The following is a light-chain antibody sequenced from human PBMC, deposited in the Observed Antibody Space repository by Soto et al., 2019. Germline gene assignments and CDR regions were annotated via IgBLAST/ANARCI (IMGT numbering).Light chain of an antibody. CDR2: QTS. CDR3: LQYLTYPWT. CDR1: QYINTR. Sequence: EIVLTQSPATLSSFPGDRVTLSCRASQYINTRLAWYQHRPGQAPRLLIYQTSIRAAGTPARFSGSRSGAEFTLTINSLHPDDFATYYCLQYLTYPWTFGQGTKVDIK. J-gene: IGKJ1*01. V-gene: IGKV3-11*01.